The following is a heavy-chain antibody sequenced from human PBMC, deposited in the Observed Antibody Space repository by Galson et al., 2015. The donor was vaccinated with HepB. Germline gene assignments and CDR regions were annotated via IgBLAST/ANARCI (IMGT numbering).Heavy chain of an antibody. J-gene: IGHJ5*02. CDR2: IFSNDEK. CDR3: ARILTEVTTVTTYWFDP. CDR1: GFSLSNARMG. V-gene: IGHV2-26*01. D-gene: IGHD4-17*01. Sequence: PALVKPTQTLTLTCTVSGFSLSNARMGVSWIRQPPGKALEWLAHIFSNDEKSYSTSLKSRLTISKDTSKSQVVLTMTNMDPVDTATYYCARILTEVTTVTTYWFDPWGQGTLVTVSS.